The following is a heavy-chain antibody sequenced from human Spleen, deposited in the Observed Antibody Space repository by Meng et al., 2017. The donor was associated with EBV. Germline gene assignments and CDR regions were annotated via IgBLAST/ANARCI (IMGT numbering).Heavy chain of an antibody. D-gene: IGHD3-9*01. CDR1: GGTVSSHA. CDR3: ARLYYDVLTGYYFFDY. V-gene: IGHV1-69*01. J-gene: IGHJ4*02. CDR2: IIPIIGTP. Sequence: QVQMVQSGAEVKKPXXXXKVXXKXXGGTVSSHAFSWVRQAPGQGLEWMGGIIPIIGTPNYAQKFQGRVTITADESTSTAYMELSSLKSEDTAVYYCARLYYDVLTGYYFFDYWGQGTLVTVSS.